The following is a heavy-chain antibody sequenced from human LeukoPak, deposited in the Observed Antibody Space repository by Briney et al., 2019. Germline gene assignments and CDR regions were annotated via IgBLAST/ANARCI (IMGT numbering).Heavy chain of an antibody. D-gene: IGHD1-26*01. J-gene: IGHJ4*02. CDR3: ARLRRVGATPFDY. Sequence: SETLSLTCIVSGYSISSVYYWGWLRQPPGKGLEWIGSFYHSGSTYYTPSLKSRVTISVDTSKNQFSLKLSSVTAADTAMYYCARLRRVGATPFDYWGQGTLVTVSS. V-gene: IGHV4-38-2*02. CDR1: GYSISSVYY. CDR2: FYHSGST.